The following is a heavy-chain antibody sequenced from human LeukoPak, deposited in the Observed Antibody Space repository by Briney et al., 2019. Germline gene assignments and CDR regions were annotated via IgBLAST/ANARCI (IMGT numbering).Heavy chain of an antibody. Sequence: SETLSLTCTVSGGSISSYYWSWIRQPPGKGLEWVGSIYDSGSTYYNPSLKSRVTISVDTSKNQFSLKLNSVTAADTAVYYCARHYGPWGQGTLVTVSS. CDR1: GGSISSYY. V-gene: IGHV4-39*01. CDR3: ARHYGP. D-gene: IGHD3-10*01. J-gene: IGHJ5*02. CDR2: IYDSGST.